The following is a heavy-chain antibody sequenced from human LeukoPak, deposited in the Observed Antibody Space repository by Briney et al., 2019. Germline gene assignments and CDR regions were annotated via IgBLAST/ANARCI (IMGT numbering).Heavy chain of an antibody. V-gene: IGHV3-73*01. J-gene: IGHJ4*02. CDR1: GFTFSDSA. CDR3: TTWVGDDF. CDR2: TRNKANNYAT. Sequence: GGSLRLSCAASGFTFSDSAINWVRQASGKGPEWVGRTRNKANNYATTYSASVKGRFVISRDDAKNTAYLQMNSLKTEDTAVYYCTTWVGDDFWGQGTLVTVSS. D-gene: IGHD2-15*01.